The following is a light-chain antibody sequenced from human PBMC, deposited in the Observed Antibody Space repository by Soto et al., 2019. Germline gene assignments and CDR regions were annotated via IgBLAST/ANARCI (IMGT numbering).Light chain of an antibody. V-gene: IGKV1-39*01. CDR3: QQRYRTHPYT. CDR1: QYINNY. CDR2: AAY. Sequence: DIQMTQSPSSLSTSVEDRVTITCRASQYINNYLNWYQQKPGKAPKLLIFAAYNLQSGVPSRFSGSGSGTDFTLTISSLQPEDFATYYCQQRYRTHPYTFGQGTTLDMK. J-gene: IGKJ2*01.